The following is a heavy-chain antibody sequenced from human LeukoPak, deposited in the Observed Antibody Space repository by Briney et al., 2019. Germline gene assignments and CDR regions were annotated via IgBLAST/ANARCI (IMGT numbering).Heavy chain of an antibody. CDR2: ISSSSSTI. CDR1: GFTFSSYS. D-gene: IGHD3-22*01. J-gene: IGHJ4*02. V-gene: IGHV3-48*04. Sequence: GGSLRLSCAASGFTFSSYSMTWVRQAPGKGLEWVSYISSSSSTIYYADSVKGRFTISRDNAKNSLYLQMNSLRAEDTAVYYCARVYYYDSSGYPTNYFDYWGQGTLVTVSS. CDR3: ARVYYYDSSGYPTNYFDY.